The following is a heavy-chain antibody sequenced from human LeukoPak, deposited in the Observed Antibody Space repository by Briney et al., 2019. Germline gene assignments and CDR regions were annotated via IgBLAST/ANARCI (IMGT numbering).Heavy chain of an antibody. J-gene: IGHJ4*02. Sequence: ASVKVSCKASGYTFSGYYVHWVRQAPGQGLEWRGWINPNSGGTNYAQKFQGRVTMTRETSIRTAYMELSRLRSDDTAVYYCARDKTSSGWYPLYDYWGQGTLVTVSS. CDR2: INPNSGGT. D-gene: IGHD6-19*01. CDR3: ARDKTSSGWYPLYDY. V-gene: IGHV1-2*02. CDR1: GYTFSGYY.